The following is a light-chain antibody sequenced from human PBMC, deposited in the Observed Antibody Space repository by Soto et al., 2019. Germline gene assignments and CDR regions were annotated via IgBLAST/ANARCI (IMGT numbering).Light chain of an antibody. CDR3: QQYFSTPRT. J-gene: IGKJ1*01. V-gene: IGKV4-1*01. Sequence: DIVMTQSPDSLAVSLGERATINCKSSQSVLYSSNNKSYLAWYQQKLGQPPNLLIYWASTRESGVPDRFSGSGSGTDFTLTISSLQAEDVAVYYCQQYFSTPRTFGQGTKVEIK. CDR2: WAS. CDR1: QSVLYSSNNKSY.